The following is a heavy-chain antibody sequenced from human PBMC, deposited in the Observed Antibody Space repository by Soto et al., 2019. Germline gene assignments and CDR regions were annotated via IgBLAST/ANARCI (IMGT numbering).Heavy chain of an antibody. J-gene: IGHJ4*01. Sequence: SETLSLTCSVSGSPISSYYWGWFRLPPGQGLGWVGYIYYTGTTSYNPSLKGRVTVSLDTSKKQFSLKLRSVTAADTAVYFCARLGGYYQAFDQWGQGALVTVPS. V-gene: IGHV4-59*08. CDR3: ARLGGYYQAFDQ. D-gene: IGHD3-22*01. CDR2: IYYTGTT. CDR1: GSPISSYY.